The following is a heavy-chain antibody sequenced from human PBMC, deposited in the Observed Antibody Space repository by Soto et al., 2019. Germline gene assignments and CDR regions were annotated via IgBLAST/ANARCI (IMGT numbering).Heavy chain of an antibody. CDR1: EFSLSTSGMR. V-gene: IGHV2-70*04. Sequence: SGPTLVNPTQTLTLTCTFSEFSLSTSGMRVSWIRQPPGKALEWLARIDWDDDKFYSTSLKTRLTISKDTSKNQVVLTMTNMDPVDTATYYCARQADSYGMDVWGQGTTVTVSS. CDR3: ARQADSYGMDV. CDR2: IDWDDDK. J-gene: IGHJ6*02.